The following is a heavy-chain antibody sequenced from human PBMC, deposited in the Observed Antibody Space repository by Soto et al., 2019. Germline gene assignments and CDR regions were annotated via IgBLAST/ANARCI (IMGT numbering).Heavy chain of an antibody. D-gene: IGHD1-26*01. J-gene: IGHJ4*02. CDR2: INPSNGGT. CDR3: ARLPWEPDPYPDGDH. V-gene: IGHV1-46*01. CDR1: GYTFTKYY. Sequence: QVQLVQSGAEVEKPGASVKVSCKASGYTFTKYYIHWVRQAPGQGHEWMGIINPSNGGTTYAQKFQGRATMTRDTSTSTVYLELSRLRSEDTALYYCARLPWEPDPYPDGDHWGQGTLVTVSS.